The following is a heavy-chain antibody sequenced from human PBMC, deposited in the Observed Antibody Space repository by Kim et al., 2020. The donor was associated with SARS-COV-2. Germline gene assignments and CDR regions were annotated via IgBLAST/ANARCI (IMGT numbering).Heavy chain of an antibody. J-gene: IGHJ6*02. Sequence: NPSLKSRVTISVDTSKNQFSLKLNSVTAADTAVYYCARDLAVAGTHPMDVWGQGTTVTVSS. CDR3: ARDLAVAGTHPMDV. D-gene: IGHD6-19*01. V-gene: IGHV4-59*01.